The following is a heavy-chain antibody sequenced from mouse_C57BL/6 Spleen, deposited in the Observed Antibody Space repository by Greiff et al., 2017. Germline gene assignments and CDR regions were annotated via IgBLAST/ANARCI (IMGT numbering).Heavy chain of an antibody. CDR3: ARRAIYDGYEAWFAY. D-gene: IGHD2-3*01. J-gene: IGHJ3*01. Sequence: QVQLQQSGAELVRPGSSVKLSCKASGYTFTSYWMHWVKQRPIQGLEWIGNIDPSDSETHYNQKFKDKATLTVDKSSSTAYMQLSSLTSEDSAVYYCARRAIYDGYEAWFAYWGQGTLVTVSA. CDR1: GYTFTSYW. CDR2: IDPSDSET. V-gene: IGHV1-52*01.